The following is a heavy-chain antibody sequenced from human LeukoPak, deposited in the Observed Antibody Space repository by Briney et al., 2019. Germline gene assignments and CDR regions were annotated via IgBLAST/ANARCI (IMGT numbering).Heavy chain of an antibody. V-gene: IGHV4-59*01. Sequence: SETLSLTCSVSGGSISDYYWGWIRQPPGKRLEWIGYMYFSGSTNYNPSLKSRVTISLDTSKTRFSLRLSSVTAADTAVYHCARSRARFGELSLGYWGQGTLVTASS. CDR1: GGSISDYY. CDR2: MYFSGST. CDR3: ARSRARFGELSLGY. J-gene: IGHJ4*02. D-gene: IGHD3-10*01.